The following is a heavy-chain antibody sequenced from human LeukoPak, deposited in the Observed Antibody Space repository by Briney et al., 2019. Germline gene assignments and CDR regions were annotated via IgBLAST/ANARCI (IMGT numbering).Heavy chain of an antibody. CDR2: IKEDGGEK. V-gene: IGHV3-7*01. J-gene: IGHJ6*03. Sequence: GGSLRLSCAASGFTFNSYWLSWVRQAPGKELEWVANIKEDGGEKYYVDSVKGRFTISRDNAKNSLYLQMNSLRAEDTAVYYCARVVSSPTYYYYYYYMDVWGKGTTVTVSS. D-gene: IGHD6-13*01. CDR1: GFTFNSYW. CDR3: ARVVSSPTYYYYYYYMDV.